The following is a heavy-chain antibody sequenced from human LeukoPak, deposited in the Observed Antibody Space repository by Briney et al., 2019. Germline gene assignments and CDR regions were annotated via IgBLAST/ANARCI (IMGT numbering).Heavy chain of an antibody. Sequence: SETLSLTCTVSGDSIRSYYWSWIRQPAGKGLEWIGRIYTSGSTNCNPSLQNRVTMSVDTSKNQFSLKLSSVTAADTAVYYCASTTYYYDSSGYYFLDYWGQGTLVTVSS. D-gene: IGHD3-22*01. CDR1: GDSIRSYY. CDR2: IYTSGST. J-gene: IGHJ4*02. V-gene: IGHV4-4*07. CDR3: ASTTYYYDSSGYYFLDY.